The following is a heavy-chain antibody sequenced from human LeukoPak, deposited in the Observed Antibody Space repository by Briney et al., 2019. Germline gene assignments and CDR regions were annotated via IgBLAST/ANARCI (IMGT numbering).Heavy chain of an antibody. D-gene: IGHD1-26*01. Sequence: GGSLRLSCAASGFTFSSYDMHWVRQATGKGLEWVSAIGTAGDTYYPGSVKGRFTISRENAKNSLYLQMTSLRAGDTAVYYCARGPSGSYPGYYYYYYMDVWGKGTTVTVSS. CDR1: GFTFSSYD. J-gene: IGHJ6*03. CDR2: IGTAGDT. CDR3: ARGPSGSYPGYYYYYYMDV. V-gene: IGHV3-13*01.